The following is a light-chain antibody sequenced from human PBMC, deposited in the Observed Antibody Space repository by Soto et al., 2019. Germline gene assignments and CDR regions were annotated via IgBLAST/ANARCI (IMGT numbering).Light chain of an antibody. CDR2: DVS. J-gene: IGLJ2*01. Sequence: QSVLTQPRSVSGSPGQSVTISCTGTSSDVGRYNYVSWYQQHPGKAPKLMIYDVSKRPSGVPDRFSGSKSGNTASLTISGLQAEDEADYYCCSYAGSSTFDVVFGGGTKLTVL. CDR3: CSYAGSSTFDVV. CDR1: SSDVGRYNY. V-gene: IGLV2-11*01.